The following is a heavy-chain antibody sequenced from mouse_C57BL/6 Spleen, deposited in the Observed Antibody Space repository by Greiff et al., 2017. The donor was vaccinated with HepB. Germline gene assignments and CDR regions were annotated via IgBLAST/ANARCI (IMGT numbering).Heavy chain of an antibody. CDR1: GYTFTSYW. CDR2: IDPSDSYT. Sequence: QVQLQQPGAELVMPGASVKLSCKASGYTFTSYWMHWVKQRPGQGLEWIGEIDPSDSYTNYNQKFKGKSTLTVDKSSSTAYMQLSSLTSEDSAVYYCASWGDTTVVAHYYAMDYWGQGTSVTVSS. V-gene: IGHV1-69*01. CDR3: ASWGDTTVVAHYYAMDY. D-gene: IGHD1-1*01. J-gene: IGHJ4*01.